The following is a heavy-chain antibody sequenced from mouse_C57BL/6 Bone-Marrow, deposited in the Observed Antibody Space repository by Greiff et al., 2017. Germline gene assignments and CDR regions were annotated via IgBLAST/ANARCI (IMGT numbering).Heavy chain of an antibody. J-gene: IGHJ3*01. CDR1: GFNIKDDY. CDR2: IDPENGDT. Sequence: EVQLQQSGAELVRPGASVKLSCTASGFNIKDDYMHWVKQRPEQGLEWIGWIDPENGDTEYASKFQGKATITADTSSNPAYPQLSSLTSEDTAVCYCTPLAWFAYGGQGTLVTVSA. CDR3: TPLAWFAY. V-gene: IGHV14-4*01.